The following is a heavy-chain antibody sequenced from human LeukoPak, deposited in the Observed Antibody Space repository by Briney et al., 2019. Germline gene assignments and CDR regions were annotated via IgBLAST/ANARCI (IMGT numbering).Heavy chain of an antibody. J-gene: IGHJ4*02. V-gene: IGHV3-72*01. D-gene: IGHD4-17*01. CDR2: IRNKPHSYTT. CDR1: GFTFSDSY. Sequence: QPGGSLRLSCAASGFTFSDSYMAWVRQAPGKGLQWVGRIRNKPHSYTTDYAASVKGRFTISRDDSKNSLFLQMNTLKTEDTAVYYCVRVRHGDYFDPWGLGTLVTVSS. CDR3: VRVRHGDYFDP.